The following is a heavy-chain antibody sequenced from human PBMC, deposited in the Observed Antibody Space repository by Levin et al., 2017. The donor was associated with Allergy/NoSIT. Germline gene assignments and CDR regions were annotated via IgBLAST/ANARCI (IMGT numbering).Heavy chain of an antibody. J-gene: IGHJ4*02. CDR1: GGSISSYY. D-gene: IGHD3-10*01. CDR3: ASTHYGAGRVDY. V-gene: IGHV4-59*01. CDR2: IYYSGST. Sequence: SQTLSLTCTVSGGSISSYYWSWIRQPPGKGLEWIGYIYYSGSTNYNPSLKSRVTISVDTSKNQFSLNLSSVTSADTAVYYCASTHYGAGRVDYWGQGTLVTVSS.